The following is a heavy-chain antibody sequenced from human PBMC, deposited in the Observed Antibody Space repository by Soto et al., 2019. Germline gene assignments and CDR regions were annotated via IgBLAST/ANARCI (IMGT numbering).Heavy chain of an antibody. CDR3: ARGSPYYDSSGYYYSPPAEYFQH. CDR2: INHSGST. J-gene: IGHJ1*01. V-gene: IGHV4-34*01. D-gene: IGHD3-22*01. Sequence: SETLSLTCAVYGGSFSSYYWSWIRQPPGKGLEWIGEINHSGSTNYNPSLKSRVTISVDTSKNQFSLKLSSVTAADTAVYYCARGSPYYDSSGYYYSPPAEYFQHWGQGTLVTVSS. CDR1: GGSFSSYY.